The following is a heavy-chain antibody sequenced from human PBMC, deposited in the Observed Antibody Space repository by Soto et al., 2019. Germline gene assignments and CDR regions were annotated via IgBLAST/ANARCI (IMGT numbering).Heavy chain of an antibody. J-gene: IGHJ6*02. CDR1: GAATVMRDCI. D-gene: IGHD5-18*01. CDR2: IYYSGST. CDR3: ARDYGGDTAMAHYYYYGMDV. V-gene: IGHV4-30-4*01. Sequence: PAETRSDAWSVWGAATVMRDCIPTCTCHPPVKGLGWIGYIYYSGSTYYNPSLKSRVTISVDTSKNQFSLKLSSVTAADTAVYYCARDYGGDTAMAHYYYYGMDVWGQGTTVS.